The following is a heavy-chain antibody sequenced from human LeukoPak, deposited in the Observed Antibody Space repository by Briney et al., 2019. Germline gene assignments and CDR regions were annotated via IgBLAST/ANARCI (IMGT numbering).Heavy chain of an antibody. CDR1: GYSFTSYW. Sequence: GESLKISCKGSGYSFTSYWIGWVRQIPGKGLEWMGIIYPGDSNAKYNPSFQGPVTISADKSISTAYLQWSSLQASDTAIYYCARQQGSFSGGMDYWGQGTLVTVSS. J-gene: IGHJ4*02. CDR3: ARQQGSFSGGMDY. V-gene: IGHV5-51*01. CDR2: IYPGDSNA. D-gene: IGHD5-12*01.